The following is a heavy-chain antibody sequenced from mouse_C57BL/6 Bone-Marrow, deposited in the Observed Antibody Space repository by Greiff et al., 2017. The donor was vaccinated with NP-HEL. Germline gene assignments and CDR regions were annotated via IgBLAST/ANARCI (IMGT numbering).Heavy chain of an antibody. J-gene: IGHJ1*03. CDR2: ISNLAYSI. CDR1: GFTFSDYG. Sequence: EVMLVESGGGLVQPGGSLKLSCAASGFTFSDYGMAWVRQAPRKGPEWVAFISNLAYSIYYADTVTGRFTISRENAKNTLYLEMSSLRSEDTAMYYCARQGYYGSNYFDVWGTGTTVTVSS. D-gene: IGHD1-1*01. V-gene: IGHV5-15*04. CDR3: ARQGYYGSNYFDV.